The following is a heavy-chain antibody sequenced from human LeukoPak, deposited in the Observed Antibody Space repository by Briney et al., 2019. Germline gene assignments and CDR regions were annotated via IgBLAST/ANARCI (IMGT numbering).Heavy chain of an antibody. CDR1: GFTFSDYD. CDR2: IGTAGDT. Sequence: PGGSLRLSCAASGFTFSDYDMHSVRQATGKGLERVSAIGTAGDTYYTGSVKGRFTISRENAKNSLYLQMNSLRAGDTAVYYCARVAKERVGGVYYFDYWGQGTLVTVSS. V-gene: IGHV3-13*01. J-gene: IGHJ4*02. CDR3: ARVAKERVGGVYYFDY. D-gene: IGHD1-1*01.